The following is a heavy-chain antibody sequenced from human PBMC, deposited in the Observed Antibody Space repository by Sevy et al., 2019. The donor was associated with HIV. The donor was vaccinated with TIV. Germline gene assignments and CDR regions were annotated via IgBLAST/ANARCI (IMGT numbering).Heavy chain of an antibody. CDR3: ARGSIAARSWFDP. V-gene: IGHV3-48*02. D-gene: IGHD6-6*01. CDR1: GFTFSSYS. J-gene: IGHJ5*02. CDR2: ISSSSSTI. Sequence: GGSLRRSCAASGFTFSSYSMNWVRQAPGKGLEWVSYISSSSSTIYYADSVKGRFTISRDKAKNSLYLQMNSLRDEDTAVYYCARGSIAARSWFDPWGQGTLVTVSS.